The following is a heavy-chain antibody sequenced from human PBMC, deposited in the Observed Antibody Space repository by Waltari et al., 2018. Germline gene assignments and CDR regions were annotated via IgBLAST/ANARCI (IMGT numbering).Heavy chain of an antibody. V-gene: IGHV3-15*01. J-gene: IGHJ4*02. Sequence: EVQLVESGGGLVKPGGSLRLSCAASGFTFSNAWMSWVRQAPGKGLEWVGRIKSKTDGGTTDYAAPVKGRFTISRDDSKNTLYLQMNSLKTEDTAVYYCTTGEIYDSSGYGPGYWGQGTLVTVSS. CDR2: IKSKTDGGTT. CDR1: GFTFSNAW. CDR3: TTGEIYDSSGYGPGY. D-gene: IGHD3-22*01.